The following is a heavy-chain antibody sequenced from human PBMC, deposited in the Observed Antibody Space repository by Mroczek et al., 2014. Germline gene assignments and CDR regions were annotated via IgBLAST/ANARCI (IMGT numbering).Heavy chain of an antibody. CDR1: GGSISSYY. CDR3: ARAGGAAAVRKNYYYYYMDV. Sequence: QVQLQESGPGLVKPSETLSLTCTVSGGSISSYYWSWIRQPAGKGLEWIGRIYTSGSTNYNPSLKSRVTMSVDTSKNQFSLKLSSVTAADTAVYYCARAGGAAAVRKNYYYYYMDVWGKGTTVTVSS. V-gene: IGHV4-4*07. D-gene: IGHD6-13*01. J-gene: IGHJ6*03. CDR2: IYTSGST.